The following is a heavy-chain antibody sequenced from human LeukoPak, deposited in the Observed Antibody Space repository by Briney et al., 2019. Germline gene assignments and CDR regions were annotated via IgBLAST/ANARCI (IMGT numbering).Heavy chain of an antibody. V-gene: IGHV3-11*01. CDR1: GFTFSDYY. D-gene: IGHD3-22*01. J-gene: IGHJ4*02. CDR2: ISGSGSTI. CDR3: AKDLGDYYDSSGSH. Sequence: GGSLRLSCAASGFTFSDYYMSWIRQAPGKGLEWVSYISGSGSTIYYADSVKGRFTISRDNAENSLYLQMNSLRAEDTAVYYCAKDLGDYYDSSGSHRGQGTLVTVSS.